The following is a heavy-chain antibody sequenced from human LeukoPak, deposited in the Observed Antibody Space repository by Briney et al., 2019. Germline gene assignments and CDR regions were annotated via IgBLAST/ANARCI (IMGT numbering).Heavy chain of an antibody. Sequence: SETLSLTCAVYGGSFSGYYWSWIRQPPGKGLEWIGEINHSGSTNYNPSLKSRVTISVDTSKTQFSLKLTSVTAADTAVYYCARQPRLIGYCSSTSCSGVIGIDYWGQGTLVTVSS. CDR3: ARQPRLIGYCSSTSCSGVIGIDY. CDR2: INHSGST. CDR1: GGSFSGYY. D-gene: IGHD2-2*01. V-gene: IGHV4-34*01. J-gene: IGHJ4*02.